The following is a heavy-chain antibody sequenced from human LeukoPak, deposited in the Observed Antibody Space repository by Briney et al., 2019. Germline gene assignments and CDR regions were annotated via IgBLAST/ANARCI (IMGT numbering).Heavy chain of an antibody. CDR3: ARAGGYY. V-gene: IGHV4-59*11. J-gene: IGHJ4*02. Sequence: SQSLSLTCAVSVGSISIHYWSWIRHPPAKGLEWIGYIYYSGSTNYNPSLKSRVTISVDTSKNQCSLKLSSVTGADVGVYYCARAGGYYWGQGTLVTVSS. CDR2: IYYSGST. D-gene: IGHD3-10*01. CDR1: VGSISIHY.